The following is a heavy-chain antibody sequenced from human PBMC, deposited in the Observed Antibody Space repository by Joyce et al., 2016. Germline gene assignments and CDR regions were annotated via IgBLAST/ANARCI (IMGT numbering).Heavy chain of an antibody. CDR3: AREHIVVLPPDNRGWFDP. D-gene: IGHD2-2*01. CDR1: GGSFIAYT. CDR2: IIPTVSIA. Sequence: QVPLVQSGTEVKRPGSSVKVSCKASGGSFIAYTITWVRQAPGQGLEWMGRIIPTVSIANYAQKCQDRFTITADRSTSTVYMELSSLRSDDTAVYFCAREHIVVLPPDNRGWFDPWGQGTLVTVSS. J-gene: IGHJ5*02. V-gene: IGHV1-69*08.